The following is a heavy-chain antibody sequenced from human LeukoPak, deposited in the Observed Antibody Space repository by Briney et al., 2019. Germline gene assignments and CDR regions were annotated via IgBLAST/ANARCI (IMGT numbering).Heavy chain of an antibody. D-gene: IGHD6-13*01. CDR3: ARDLIAAATYYYYGMDV. Sequence: GGSLRLSCAASGFTFSSYEMNWVRQAPGKGLEWVSYISSSGSTIYYAHSLKGRFTISRDNAKNSLYLQMNSLRAEDTAVYYCARDLIAAATYYYYGMDVWGQGTTVTVSS. V-gene: IGHV3-48*03. CDR1: GFTFSSYE. CDR2: ISSSGSTI. J-gene: IGHJ6*02.